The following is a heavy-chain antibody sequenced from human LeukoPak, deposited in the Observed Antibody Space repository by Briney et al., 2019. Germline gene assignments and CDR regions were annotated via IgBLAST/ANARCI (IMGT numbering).Heavy chain of an antibody. CDR2: INHSGST. CDR3: ARHDRGDYGSLNY. V-gene: IGHV4-34*01. Sequence: SETLSLTCAVYGGSFSGYYWSWIRQLPGKGLEWIGEINHSGSTNYNPSLKSRVTISVDTSKNQFSLKLTSVTAADTAVYYCARHDRGDYGSLNYWGQGTLVTVSS. CDR1: GGSFSGYY. D-gene: IGHD4-17*01. J-gene: IGHJ4*02.